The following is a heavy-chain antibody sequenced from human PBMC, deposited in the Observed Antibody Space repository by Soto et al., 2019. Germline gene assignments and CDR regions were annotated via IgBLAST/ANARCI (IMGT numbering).Heavy chain of an antibody. CDR2: ISSSGNTI. CDR3: AREGVHNYNEYYFDY. CDR1: EFTFTTSD. V-gene: IGHV3-48*03. J-gene: IGHJ4*02. Sequence: GGSLRLSCAASEFTFTTSDMNWVRQAPGKGLEWVSYISSSGNTIYYADSVKGRFTISRDNAKTSLYLQMNSLTAEDTAVYYCAREGVHNYNEYYFDYWGQGTLVTVSS. D-gene: IGHD3-22*01.